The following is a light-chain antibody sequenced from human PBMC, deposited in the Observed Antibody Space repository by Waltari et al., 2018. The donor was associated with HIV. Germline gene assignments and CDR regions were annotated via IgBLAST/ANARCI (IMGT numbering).Light chain of an antibody. CDR2: QNS. CDR3: QAWDSTTAV. Sequence: SYELTQPPSVSVSPGQTASITCSGDKLGDYYVFWYQQKTGQSPVVVIYQNSRRPSGIPERFSGSNSGNSATLTISGTQAMDEADYYCQAWDSTTAVFGTGTKVTVL. CDR1: KLGDYY. V-gene: IGLV3-1*01. J-gene: IGLJ1*01.